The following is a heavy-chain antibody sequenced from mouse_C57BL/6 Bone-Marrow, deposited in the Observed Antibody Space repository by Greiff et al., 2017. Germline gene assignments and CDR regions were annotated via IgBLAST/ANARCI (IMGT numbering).Heavy chain of an antibody. D-gene: IGHD2-3*01. Sequence: QVQLQQSGAELARPGASVTLSCKASGYTFTDYEMHWVKQTPVHGLEWIGAIDPETGGTAYNQKFKGKAILTADKSSSTAYMELRSLTSEDSAVYYCTRVGYDGYYERDYWGQGTTLTVSS. V-gene: IGHV1-15*01. CDR1: GYTFTDYE. CDR2: IDPETGGT. J-gene: IGHJ2*01. CDR3: TRVGYDGYYERDY.